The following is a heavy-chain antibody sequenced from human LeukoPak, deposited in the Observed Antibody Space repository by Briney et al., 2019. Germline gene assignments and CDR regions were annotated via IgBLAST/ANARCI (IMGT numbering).Heavy chain of an antibody. CDR3: ATEPNWGVV. CDR2: INPSGGST. D-gene: IGHD7-27*01. V-gene: IGHV1-46*01. J-gene: IGHJ4*02. Sequence: ASVKVSCKASGYTFTSYYMRWVRQAPGQGLEWMGIINPSGGSTSYAQKFQARVTMTRDTSTSTVYMELSSLRSEDTAVYSCATEPNWGVVWGQGTLVTVSS. CDR1: GYTFTSYY.